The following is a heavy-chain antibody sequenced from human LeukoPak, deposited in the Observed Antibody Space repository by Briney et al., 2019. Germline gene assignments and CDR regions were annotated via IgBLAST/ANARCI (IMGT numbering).Heavy chain of an antibody. V-gene: IGHV1-2*02. J-gene: IGHJ4*02. CDR2: INPNSGDT. D-gene: IGHD3-16*01. Sequence: GASVKVSCKASGYIFTGYYMHWVRQAPGQGLEWMGWINPNSGDTNYAQKFQGRVTMTRDTSISTAYMELSRLRSDDTVVYYCARVRYRLAETYIDYWGQGTLVTVSS. CDR1: GYIFTGYY. CDR3: ARVRYRLAETYIDY.